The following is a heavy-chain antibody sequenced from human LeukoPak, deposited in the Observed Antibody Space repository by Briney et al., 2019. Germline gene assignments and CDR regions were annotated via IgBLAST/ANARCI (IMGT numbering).Heavy chain of an antibody. CDR1: GGSISSYY. J-gene: IGHJ4*02. CDR2: IYYGGST. Sequence: PSETLSLTCTVSGGSISSYYWSWIRQPPGKGLEWIGYIYYGGSTNYSPSLKSRVTISVDTSKNQVSLNLSSVTSADAAVYYCARVLIAVAAFDYWGQGTLVTVSS. D-gene: IGHD6-19*01. V-gene: IGHV4-59*01. CDR3: ARVLIAVAAFDY.